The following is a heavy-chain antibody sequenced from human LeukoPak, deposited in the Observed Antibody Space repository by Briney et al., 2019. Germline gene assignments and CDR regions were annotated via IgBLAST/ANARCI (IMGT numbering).Heavy chain of an antibody. CDR1: GYTFTGYY. Sequence: GASVKVSCKASGYTFTGYYMHWVRQAPGQGLEWMGWMNPNSGNTGYAQKFQGRVTMTRNTSISTAYMELSSLRSEDTAVYYCAREPLQYGMDVWGQGTTVTVSS. J-gene: IGHJ6*02. CDR2: MNPNSGNT. D-gene: IGHD1-26*01. V-gene: IGHV1-8*02. CDR3: AREPLQYGMDV.